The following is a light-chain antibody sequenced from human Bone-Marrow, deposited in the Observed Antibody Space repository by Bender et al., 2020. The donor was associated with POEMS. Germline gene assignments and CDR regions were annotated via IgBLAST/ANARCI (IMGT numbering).Light chain of an antibody. CDR3: SSWDDILSGWV. CDR1: TSNIGTNY. CDR2: RDD. J-gene: IGLJ3*02. V-gene: IGLV1-47*01. Sequence: QSVLGQPPSASGTPGQRVTISCSGSTSNIGTNYVYWYKQLPGTAPNLLVYRDDQRPSGVPDRFSGSKSGTSASLVISGLRSEDEGDYYCSSWDDILSGWVFGGGTKLTVL.